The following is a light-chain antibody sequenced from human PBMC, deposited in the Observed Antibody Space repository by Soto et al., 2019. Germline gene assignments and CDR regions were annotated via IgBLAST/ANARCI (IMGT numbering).Light chain of an antibody. CDR3: QQCGNSLT. V-gene: IGKV3-20*01. CDR1: QSVSSSY. Sequence: DIVLTQSPGTLSLSPGERATLSCRASQSVSSSYLAWYQQKPGQAPRLFIYATSRRATGIPDRFSGSGYGTDFTLTISSLQPEDFAVYYCQQCGNSLTFGGGTKVEIK. CDR2: ATS. J-gene: IGKJ4*01.